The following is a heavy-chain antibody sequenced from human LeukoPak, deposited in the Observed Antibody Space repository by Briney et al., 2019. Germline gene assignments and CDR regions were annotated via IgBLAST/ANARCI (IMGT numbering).Heavy chain of an antibody. V-gene: IGHV1-2*02. CDR1: GYTFTGYY. Sequence: GASVKVSCKASGYTFTGYYMHWVRQAPGQGLEWMGWINPNSGGTNYAQKFQGRVTMTRDTSISTAYMELSRLRSDDTAVYYCARAHRDFWSGLFSAFDIWGQGTMVTVSS. D-gene: IGHD3-3*01. CDR2: INPNSGGT. CDR3: ARAHRDFWSGLFSAFDI. J-gene: IGHJ3*02.